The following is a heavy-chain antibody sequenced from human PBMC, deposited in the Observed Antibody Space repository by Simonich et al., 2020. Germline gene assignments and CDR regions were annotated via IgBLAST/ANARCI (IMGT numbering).Heavy chain of an antibody. CDR2: IYYSGST. J-gene: IGHJ4*02. D-gene: IGHD5-12*01. V-gene: IGHV4-59*08. CDR3: ARHDRWLQFYFDY. Sequence: QVQLQESGPGLVKPSETLSLTCTVSGGSIRSYYWSWIRQPPGKGLEWMWYIYYSGSTNHNPSLKGRVTISVDTSKNQFPLKLSSVTAADTAVYYCARHDRWLQFYFDYWGQGTLVTVSS. CDR1: GGSIRSYY.